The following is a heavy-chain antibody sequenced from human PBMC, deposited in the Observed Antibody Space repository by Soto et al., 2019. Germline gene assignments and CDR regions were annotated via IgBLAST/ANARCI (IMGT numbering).Heavy chain of an antibody. CDR1: GFAFQTYT. CDR3: AKVGVLRTNVRWFDL. J-gene: IGHJ5*02. Sequence: EAQLVESGGGLVKPGGSLRLSCAASGFAFQTYTMEWLRQPPGQGLEWVSSLTLSGTYIYYADSVKGRLTISRDNGRNSVYLQMNSLRDEDTAVYECAKVGVLRTNVRWFDLWGQGTLVTVSS. V-gene: IGHV3-21*01. CDR2: LTLSGTYI. D-gene: IGHD2-8*01.